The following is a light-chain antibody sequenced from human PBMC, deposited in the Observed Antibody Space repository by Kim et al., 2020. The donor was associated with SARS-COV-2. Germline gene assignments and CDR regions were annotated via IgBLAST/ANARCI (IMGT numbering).Light chain of an antibody. CDR3: CSYAGSYTFVV. J-gene: IGLJ2*01. CDR2: DVS. CDR1: SSDVGGYNY. Sequence: QSALTQPRSVSGSPGQSVTISCTGTSSDVGGYNYVSWYQQHPGKAPKLMIYDVSKRPSGVPDRFSGSKSGNTASLTISGLPAEDEADYYCCSYAGSYTFVVFGGGAQLTVL. V-gene: IGLV2-11*01.